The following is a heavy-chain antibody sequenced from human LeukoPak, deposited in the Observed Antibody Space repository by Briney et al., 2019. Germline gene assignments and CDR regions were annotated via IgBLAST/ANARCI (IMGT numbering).Heavy chain of an antibody. CDR3: ARDSGRSGYLASYFDY. Sequence: GGSLRLPCAASGFTFSSYWMSWVRQAPGKGLEWVANIKQDGSEKYYADSVKGRFTITRDNAKNSLYLQMNSLRAEDTAVYYCARDSGRSGYLASYFDYWGQGTLVTVSS. V-gene: IGHV3-7*01. CDR2: IKQDGSEK. CDR1: GFTFSSYW. D-gene: IGHD3-22*01. J-gene: IGHJ4*02.